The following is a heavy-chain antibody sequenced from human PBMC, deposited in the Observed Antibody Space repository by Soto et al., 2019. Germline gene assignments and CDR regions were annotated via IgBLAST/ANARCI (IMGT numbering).Heavy chain of an antibody. CDR3: AKVAVRPWFDA. Sequence: SDTLSLTCSVSGGSLSGYHWSWIRQPAGKGLEWLGRMQTNGNTYNDPSLKSRVTISIVTSKDQFSLKVTSVTAADTAVYFCAKVAVRPWFDAWGQATLVTVSS. D-gene: IGHD6-6*01. CDR1: GGSLSGYH. J-gene: IGHJ5*02. CDR2: MQTNGNT. V-gene: IGHV4-4*07.